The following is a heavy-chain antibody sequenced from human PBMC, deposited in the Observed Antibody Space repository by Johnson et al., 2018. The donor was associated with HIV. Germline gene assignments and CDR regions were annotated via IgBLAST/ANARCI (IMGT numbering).Heavy chain of an antibody. V-gene: IGHV3-13*01. CDR3: AREPRGPSSGSRIPDAFDI. CDR1: GFTFSSYD. D-gene: IGHD3-10*01. J-gene: IGHJ3*02. Sequence: VQLVESGGGLVQPGGSLRLSCAASGFTFSSYDMHWVRQATGKGLEWVSAIGTAGDTYYPGSVKGRFTISRDNAKNSLYLQMNNLRAEDTAVYYCAREPRGPSSGSRIPDAFDIWGQGTMVTVSS. CDR2: IGTAGDT.